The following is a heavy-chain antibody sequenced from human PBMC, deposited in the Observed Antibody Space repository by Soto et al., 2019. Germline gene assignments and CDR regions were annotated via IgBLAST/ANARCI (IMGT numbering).Heavy chain of an antibody. D-gene: IGHD3-3*01. Sequence: GASVKVSCKVSGYTLTELSMHWVRQAPGKGLEWMGGFDPEDGETIYAQKFQGRVTMTEDTSKNQVVLTMTNMDPVDTATYYCAHRRDWPTIFGVVSWFDPWGQGTLVTVSS. CDR3: AHRRDWPTIFGVVSWFDP. J-gene: IGHJ5*02. V-gene: IGHV1-24*01. CDR2: FDPEDGET. CDR1: GYTLTELS.